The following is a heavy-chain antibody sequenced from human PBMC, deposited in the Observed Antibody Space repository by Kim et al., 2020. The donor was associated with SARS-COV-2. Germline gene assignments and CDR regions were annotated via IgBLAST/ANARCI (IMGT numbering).Heavy chain of an antibody. CDR3: ARGRGYDYVWGSYRLDY. D-gene: IGHD3-16*02. V-gene: IGHV4-34*01. Sequence: SETLSLTCAVYGGSFSGYYWSWIRQPPGKGLEWIGEINHSGSTNYNPSLKSRVTISVDTSKNQFSLKLSSVTAADTAVYYCARGRGYDYVWGSYRLDYWGQGTLVTVSS. CDR1: GGSFSGYY. J-gene: IGHJ4*02. CDR2: INHSGST.